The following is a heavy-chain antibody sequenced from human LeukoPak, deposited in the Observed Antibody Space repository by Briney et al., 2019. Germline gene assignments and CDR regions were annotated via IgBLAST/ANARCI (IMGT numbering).Heavy chain of an antibody. CDR1: GGSISSGSYY. J-gene: IGHJ4*02. V-gene: IGHV4-61*02. CDR3: ARAVAWLHTHFDY. D-gene: IGHD3-9*01. Sequence: SETLSLTCTVSGGSISSGSYYWSWIRQPAGKGLEWIGRIYTSGSTNYNPSLKSRVTISVDTSKNQFSLKLSSVTAADTAVYYCARAVAWLHTHFDYWGQGTLVTVSS. CDR2: IYTSGST.